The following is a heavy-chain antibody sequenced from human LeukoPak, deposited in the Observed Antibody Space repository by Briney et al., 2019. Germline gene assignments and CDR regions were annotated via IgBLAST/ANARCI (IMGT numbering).Heavy chain of an antibody. Sequence: ASVKVSCKASGGTFISYAISWVRQAPGQGLEWMGGIIPIFGTANYAQKFQGRVTITADESTSTAYMELSSLRSEDTAVYYCAREKYCSSTSCYGEAFDIWGQGTMVTVSS. J-gene: IGHJ3*02. CDR1: GGTFISYA. CDR2: IIPIFGTA. CDR3: AREKYCSSTSCYGEAFDI. D-gene: IGHD2-2*01. V-gene: IGHV1-69*13.